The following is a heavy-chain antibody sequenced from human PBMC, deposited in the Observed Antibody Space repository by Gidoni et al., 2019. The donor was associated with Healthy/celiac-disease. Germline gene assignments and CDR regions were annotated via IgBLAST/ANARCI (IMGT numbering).Heavy chain of an antibody. V-gene: IGHV3-30*18. J-gene: IGHJ4*02. Sequence: QVQLVESGGGVVPPGRSLRLSCAASGFTFSSYGMHWVRQAPGKGLEWVAVISYDGSNKYYADSVKGRFTISRDNSKNTLYLQMNSLRAEDTAVYYCAKVGTTVTYFDYWGQGTLVTVSS. CDR1: GFTFSSYG. D-gene: IGHD4-17*01. CDR2: ISYDGSNK. CDR3: AKVGTTVTYFDY.